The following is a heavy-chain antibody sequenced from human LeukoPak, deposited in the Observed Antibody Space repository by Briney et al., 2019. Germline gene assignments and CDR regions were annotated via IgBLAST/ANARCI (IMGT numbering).Heavy chain of an antibody. Sequence: SCKASGYTFTGYYMHWVRQAPGKGLEWVAVIWYDGSKKYHADSVKGRFTISRDNSKNTLYLQMNSLRAEDTAVYYCARDLLGYSYDAYYFDFWGQGTLVTVSS. J-gene: IGHJ4*02. CDR1: GYTFTGYY. D-gene: IGHD5-18*01. V-gene: IGHV3-33*01. CDR3: ARDLLGYSYDAYYFDF. CDR2: IWYDGSKK.